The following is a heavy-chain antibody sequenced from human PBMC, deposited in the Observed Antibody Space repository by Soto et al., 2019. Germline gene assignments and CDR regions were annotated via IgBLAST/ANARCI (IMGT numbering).Heavy chain of an antibody. Sequence: QVQLVQSGAEVKKPGSSVKVSCKASGGTFSSYAISWVRQAPGQGLEWMGGIIPIFGTANYAKKFQGRVTITADESTSTAYMELSSLRSEDTAVYYCASSTSSSGWSFVDYYYYGMDVWGQGTTVTVSS. CDR2: IIPIFGTA. CDR1: GGTFSSYA. D-gene: IGHD6-19*01. V-gene: IGHV1-69*01. J-gene: IGHJ6*02. CDR3: ASSTSSSGWSFVDYYYYGMDV.